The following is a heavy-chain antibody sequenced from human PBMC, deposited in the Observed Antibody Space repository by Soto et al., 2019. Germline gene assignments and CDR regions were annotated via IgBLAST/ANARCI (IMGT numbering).Heavy chain of an antibody. CDR1: GDSVSSENYY. V-gene: IGHV4-61*01. J-gene: IGHJ4*02. Sequence: NPSETLSLTCTVSGDSVSSENYYWTWIRQSPGKGLEWIGYTHSSGRTNYNPSLKSRVTISVDTPMNQFSLKLTSVTAADTAVYYCARDIRGYSRAFDYWGQGTLVTVSS. CDR2: THSSGRT. D-gene: IGHD5-18*01. CDR3: ARDIRGYSRAFDY.